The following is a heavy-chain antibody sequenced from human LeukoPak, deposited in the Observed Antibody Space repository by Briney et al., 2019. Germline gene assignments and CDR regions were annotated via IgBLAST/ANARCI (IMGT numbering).Heavy chain of an antibody. J-gene: IGHJ5*02. Sequence: GGSLRLSCAASGFTFRRYGMNWVRQAPGKGLEWVSAISGSGGSTYYGDSVKGRFTISRDNSKNTLYLQMNSLRAEDTAVYYCAREDSSSWYIGRWFDPWGQGTLVTVSS. V-gene: IGHV3-23*01. CDR3: AREDSSSWYIGRWFDP. CDR2: ISGSGGST. CDR1: GFTFRRYG. D-gene: IGHD6-13*01.